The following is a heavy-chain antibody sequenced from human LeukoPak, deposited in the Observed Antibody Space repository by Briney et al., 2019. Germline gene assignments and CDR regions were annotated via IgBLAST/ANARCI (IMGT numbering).Heavy chain of an antibody. CDR1: GGSISSCY. D-gene: IGHD3-22*01. J-gene: IGHJ4*02. Sequence: SETLSLTCTVSGGSISSCYWTWIRQPPGKGLEWIGHVSNSGNTKYNPSLKSRVTISIDTSKKHFSLNLSSVSAADTAVYYCASRAFYDSSGLDFWGQGILVTVSS. V-gene: IGHV4-59*08. CDR2: VSNSGNT. CDR3: ASRAFYDSSGLDF.